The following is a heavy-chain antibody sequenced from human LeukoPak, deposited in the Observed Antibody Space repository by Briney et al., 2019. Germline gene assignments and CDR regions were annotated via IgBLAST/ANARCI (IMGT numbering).Heavy chain of an antibody. CDR3: ARDPVRDGAARDY. J-gene: IGHJ4*02. CDR1: GYSISSGYY. CDR2: IYHSGST. Sequence: ASETLSLTCTVAGYSISSGYYWGWIRQPPGKGLACIGSIYHSGSTYYNPSLKSRVTISVDTSKIQFSLKLSSVTAADTAVYYCARDPVRDGAARDYWGQGILVTVSS. V-gene: IGHV4-38-2*02. D-gene: IGHD6-6*01.